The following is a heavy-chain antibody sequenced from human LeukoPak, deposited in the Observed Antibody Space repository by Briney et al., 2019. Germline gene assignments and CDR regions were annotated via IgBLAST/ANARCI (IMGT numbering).Heavy chain of an antibody. CDR3: ARDGPTYYYDSSGFS. Sequence: GRSLRLSCAASRFTLSSYAMHCVRQAPGKGLEWVAVISYDGSNKYYADSVKGRFTISRDNSKNTLYLQMNSLRAEDTAVYYCARDGPTYYYDSSGFSWGQGALVTVSS. V-gene: IGHV3-30-3*01. D-gene: IGHD3-22*01. CDR2: ISYDGSNK. J-gene: IGHJ4*02. CDR1: RFTLSSYA.